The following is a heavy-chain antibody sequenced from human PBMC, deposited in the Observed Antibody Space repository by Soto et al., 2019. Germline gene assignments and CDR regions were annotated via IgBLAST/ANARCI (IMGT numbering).Heavy chain of an antibody. CDR2: IYYSGST. Sequence: SETLSLTCTVSGGSISSYYLSWIRQPPGKGLEWIGYIYYSGSTNYNPSLKSRVTISVDTSKNQFSFKLSSMTAADTAVYYCAILSLCCFDWLGADRYHLDVWARRTTVTVSS. CDR1: GGSISSYY. V-gene: IGHV4-59*08. D-gene: IGHD3-9*01. CDR3: AILSLCCFDWLGADRYHLDV. J-gene: IGHJ6*03.